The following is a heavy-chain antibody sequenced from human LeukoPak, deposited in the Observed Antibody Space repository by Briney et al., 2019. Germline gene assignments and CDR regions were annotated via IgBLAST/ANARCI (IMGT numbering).Heavy chain of an antibody. CDR1: GDSVSSNSAA. J-gene: IGHJ3*01. D-gene: IGHD3-22*01. Sequence: SQTLSLTCAISGDSVSSNSAAWNWIRQSPSRGLEWLGRTYYRSKWYNDYAVSVKSRITINPDTSKNQFSLQLNSVTPEDTAVYYCARFAEYYYDSSGPTPLDAFDVWGQGTMVTVSS. V-gene: IGHV6-1*01. CDR3: ARFAEYYYDSSGPTPLDAFDV. CDR2: TYYRSKWYN.